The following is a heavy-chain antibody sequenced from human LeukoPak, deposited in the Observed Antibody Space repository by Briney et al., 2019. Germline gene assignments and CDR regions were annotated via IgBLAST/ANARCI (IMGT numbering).Heavy chain of an antibody. Sequence: PGGSLRLSCAASGFTFSSYWMSWVRQAPGKGLEWVANIKQDGSEKYYVDSVKGRFTISRDNAKNSLYLQMNSLRAEDTAVYYCASYDFWSGWYAFDIWGQGTMVTVSS. CDR2: IKQDGSEK. J-gene: IGHJ3*02. V-gene: IGHV3-7*01. D-gene: IGHD3-3*01. CDR1: GFTFSSYW. CDR3: ASYDFWSGWYAFDI.